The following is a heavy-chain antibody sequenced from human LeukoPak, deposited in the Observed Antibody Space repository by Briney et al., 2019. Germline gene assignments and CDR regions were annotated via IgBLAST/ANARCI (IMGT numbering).Heavy chain of an antibody. Sequence: GASVKVSCKVSGYTLTELSMHWVRQAPGKGLEWMGGFDPEDGEAIYAQKFQGRVTMTEDTSTDTAYMELSSLRSEDTAVYYCATGTILTGYSDYWGQGTLVTVSS. CDR1: GYTLTELS. J-gene: IGHJ4*02. CDR3: ATGTILTGYSDY. CDR2: FDPEDGEA. V-gene: IGHV1-24*01. D-gene: IGHD3-9*01.